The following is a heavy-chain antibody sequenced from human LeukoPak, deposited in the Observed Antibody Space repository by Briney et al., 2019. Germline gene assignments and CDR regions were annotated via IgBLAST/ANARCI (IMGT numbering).Heavy chain of an antibody. CDR1: GFTFSSYA. Sequence: PGGSLRLSCAASGFTFSSYAMHWVRQAPGKGLEYVSAISSNGGSTYYANSVKGRFTISRDNSKNSLYLQMNSLRAEDTALYYCARDWDQMDAFDIWGQGTMVTVSS. CDR3: ARDWDQMDAFDI. CDR2: ISSNGGST. V-gene: IGHV3-64*01. J-gene: IGHJ3*02. D-gene: IGHD1-26*01.